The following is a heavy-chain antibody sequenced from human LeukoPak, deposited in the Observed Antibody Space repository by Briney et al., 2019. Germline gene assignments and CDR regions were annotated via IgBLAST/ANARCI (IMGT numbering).Heavy chain of an antibody. CDR1: GGSFSGYY. CDR3: ARVRNPKVLRYFDY. CDR2: INHSGST. J-gene: IGHJ4*02. V-gene: IGHV4-34*01. Sequence: PSETLSLTCAVYGGSFSGYYWSWIRQPPGKGLEWIGEINHSGSTNYNPSLKSRVTISVDTSKNQFSLKLSSVTAADTAVYYCARVRNPKVLRYFDYWGQGTLVTVSS. D-gene: IGHD3-9*01.